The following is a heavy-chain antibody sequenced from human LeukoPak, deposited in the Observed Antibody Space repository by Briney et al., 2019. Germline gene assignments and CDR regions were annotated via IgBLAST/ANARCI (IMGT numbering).Heavy chain of an antibody. D-gene: IGHD6-13*01. CDR1: GGSISSGDYY. CDR2: IYYSGSA. CDR3: ARDSSSWGGFDY. Sequence: SQTLSLTCTVSGGSISSGDYYWSWIRQPPGKGLEWIGYIYYSGSAYYSPSLKSRLTISVDTSKNQFSLKLSSVTAADTAVYYCARDSSSWGGFDYWGQGTLVNVSS. V-gene: IGHV4-30-4*08. J-gene: IGHJ4*02.